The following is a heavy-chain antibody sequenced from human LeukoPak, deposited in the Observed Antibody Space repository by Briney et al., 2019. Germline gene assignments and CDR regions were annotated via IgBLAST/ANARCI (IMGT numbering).Heavy chain of an antibody. CDR3: ARDASMINFDY. D-gene: IGHD3-16*01. Sequence: ASVKASCKASGYTFTVYSINWLRQAPGQGLEWMGWITTSTGKPTYAQGFTGRFVFSLDTSVSTTYLHINSLKAEDTAVYYCARDASMINFDYWGQGSLVTVSS. J-gene: IGHJ4*02. V-gene: IGHV7-4-1*02. CDR2: ITTSTGKP. CDR1: GYTFTVYS.